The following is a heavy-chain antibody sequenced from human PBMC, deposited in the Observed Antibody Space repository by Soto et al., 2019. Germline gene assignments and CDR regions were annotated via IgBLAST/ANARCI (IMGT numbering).Heavy chain of an antibody. D-gene: IGHD2-8*02. CDR1: GYTFISYA. CDR3: ATAQGTATTGWYGLDV. V-gene: IGHV1-3*04. Sequence: QVQVMQSGAEVKKPGASVKVSFMTSGYTFISYALNWVRQAPGQRLEWMGRINTGNGNTDYSQRFQGRITITRGTSATTTYMELTSLRPEDTAVYYCATAQGTATTGWYGLDVWGPGTTVIVSS. CDR2: INTGNGNT. J-gene: IGHJ6*02.